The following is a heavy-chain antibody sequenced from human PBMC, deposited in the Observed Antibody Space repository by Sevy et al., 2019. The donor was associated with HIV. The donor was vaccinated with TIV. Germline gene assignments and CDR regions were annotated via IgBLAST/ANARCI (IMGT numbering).Heavy chain of an antibody. CDR2: ISSSSSYT. V-gene: IGHV3-11*06. J-gene: IGHJ4*02. D-gene: IGHD2-2*01. Sequence: GGSLRLSCAASGFTSRDYYISGIRQAPGKGLEGVSYISSSSSYTKNADSVKGRFTISRDNAKNSLSLQMNSLRAEDTAVYYCARAYCSSTNCYLPFDYWGQGTLVTVSS. CDR1: GFTSRDYY. CDR3: ARAYCSSTNCYLPFDY.